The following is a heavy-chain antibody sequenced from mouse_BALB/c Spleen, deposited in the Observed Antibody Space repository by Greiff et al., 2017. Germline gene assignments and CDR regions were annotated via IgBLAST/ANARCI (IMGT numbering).Heavy chain of an antibody. CDR2: ISCYNGAT. Sequence: LVKTGASVKISSKASGYSFTGYYMHWVKQSHGKSLEWIGYISCYNGATSYNQKFKGKATFTVDTSSSTAYMQFNSLTSEDSAVYYCARSIMDYYGSRSAMDYWGQGTSVTVSS. J-gene: IGHJ4*01. V-gene: IGHV1S34*01. CDR1: GYSFTGYY. CDR3: ARSIMDYYGSRSAMDY. D-gene: IGHD1-1*01.